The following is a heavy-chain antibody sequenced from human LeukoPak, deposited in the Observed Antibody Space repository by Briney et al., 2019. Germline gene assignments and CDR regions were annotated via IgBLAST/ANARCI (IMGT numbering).Heavy chain of an antibody. CDR2: LWYDGSNK. CDR1: GFTFNYYR. Sequence: SVTLSCSASGFTFNYYRMLWLRPAPGKEREWVVDLWYDGSNKYYADSVKGRFTISRDNSKNTLYLQSNSLRAETPALYYRSKDPVRVWGVITDFDYWGQGTLVTVSS. V-gene: IGHV3-33*06. D-gene: IGHD3-10*01. CDR3: SKDPVRVWGVITDFDY. J-gene: IGHJ4*02.